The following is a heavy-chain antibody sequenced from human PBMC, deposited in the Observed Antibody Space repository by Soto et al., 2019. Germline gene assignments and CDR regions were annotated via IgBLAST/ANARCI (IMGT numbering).Heavy chain of an antibody. V-gene: IGHV3-53*04. CDR2: IYSGGST. CDR1: GFTVSSNY. J-gene: IGHJ3*02. D-gene: IGHD2-15*01. CDR3: ARVRYCSGGSCTRGAFDI. Sequence: GGSLRLSCAAPGFTVSSNYMSWVRQAPGKGLEWVSVIYSGGSTYYADSVKGRFTISRHNSKNTLYLQMNSLRAEDTAVYYCARVRYCSGGSCTRGAFDIWGQGTMVTVSS.